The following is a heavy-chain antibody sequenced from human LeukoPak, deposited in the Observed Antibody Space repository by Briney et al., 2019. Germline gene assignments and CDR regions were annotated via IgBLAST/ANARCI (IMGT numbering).Heavy chain of an antibody. CDR3: ARYSSDWYEPNWFDP. D-gene: IGHD6-19*01. CDR2: IYYSGST. Sequence: TLSLTCTVSGGXISSXYWSXIXQPPGKGXEWXXYIYYSGSTNYNPSLKSRVTISVDTSKNQFSLKLSSVTAADTAVYYCARYSSDWYEPNWFDPWGQGTLVTVSS. J-gene: IGHJ5*02. CDR1: GGXISSXY. V-gene: IGHV4-59*01.